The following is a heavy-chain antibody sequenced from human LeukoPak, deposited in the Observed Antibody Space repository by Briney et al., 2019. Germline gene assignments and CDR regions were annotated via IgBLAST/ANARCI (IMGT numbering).Heavy chain of an antibody. CDR1: GFTVSSNY. Sequence: GGSLRPSCAASGFTVSSNYMSWVRQAPGKGLEWVSVIYSGGSTYYADSVKGRFTISRDNSKNTLYLQMNSLRAEDTAVYYCARDFYDSSGYYYLTWGQGTLVTVSS. CDR3: ARDFYDSSGYYYLT. D-gene: IGHD3-22*01. CDR2: IYSGGST. V-gene: IGHV3-53*01. J-gene: IGHJ5*02.